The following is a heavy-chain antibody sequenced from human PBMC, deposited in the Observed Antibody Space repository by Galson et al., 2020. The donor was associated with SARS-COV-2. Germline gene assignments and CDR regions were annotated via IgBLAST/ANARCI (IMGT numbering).Heavy chain of an antibody. CDR2: IDDAGTRT. CDR3: GTAGDY. D-gene: IGHD3-10*01. Sequence: TGGSLRLSCRAYGLTFNIFWMSWVQQSPGKGLEWVANIDDAGTRTYYVDSVRGRFTISRDNAKNSLYLEMNNLRVDDSAVYYCGTAGDYWGQGTLVTVSS. CDR1: GLTFNIFW. J-gene: IGHJ4*02. V-gene: IGHV3-7*05.